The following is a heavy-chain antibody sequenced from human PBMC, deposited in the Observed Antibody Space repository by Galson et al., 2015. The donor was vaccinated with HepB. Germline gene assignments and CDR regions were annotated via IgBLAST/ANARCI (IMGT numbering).Heavy chain of an antibody. D-gene: IGHD4-23*01. Sequence: SLRLSCAASGFTVSSNYMSWVRQAPGKGLEWVSVIYIGGSTYYADSVKGRFTVSRDNSNNTVFLQMNSLRVEDTAVYYCARGGGFPHAFDIWGQGTMVTVSS. V-gene: IGHV3-66*02. CDR1: GFTVSSNY. CDR2: IYIGGST. J-gene: IGHJ3*02. CDR3: ARGGGFPHAFDI.